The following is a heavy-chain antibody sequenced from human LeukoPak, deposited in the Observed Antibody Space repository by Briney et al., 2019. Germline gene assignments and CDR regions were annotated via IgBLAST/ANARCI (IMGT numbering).Heavy chain of an antibody. CDR1: GYSFTSYW. J-gene: IGHJ4*02. Sequence: GESLKISCKGSGYSFTSYWIGWVRQLPGKGLEWMGIIYPGDSDTRYSPSFQGQVTISADNSISTDYLQWSSLKDSDTAMYYCARHSRGHVEYWGQGTLVTVSS. D-gene: IGHD3/OR15-3a*01. V-gene: IGHV5-51*01. CDR3: ARHSRGHVEY. CDR2: IYPGDSDT.